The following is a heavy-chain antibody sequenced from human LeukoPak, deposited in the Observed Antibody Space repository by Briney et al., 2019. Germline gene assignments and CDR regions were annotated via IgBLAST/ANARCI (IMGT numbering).Heavy chain of an antibody. V-gene: IGHV3-64*01. CDR1: GFTFSDYT. Sequence: PGGSLRLSCVASGFTFSDYTMHWVRPGPGKGLEYVSAISSYGDNTYYAHSVKDSFTISRDNSKNTLYLQMGSLRADDMAVYYCARATNSYGGNSDYWGQGTLVTVSS. CDR3: ARATNSYGGNSDY. CDR2: ISSYGDNT. J-gene: IGHJ4*02. D-gene: IGHD4-23*01.